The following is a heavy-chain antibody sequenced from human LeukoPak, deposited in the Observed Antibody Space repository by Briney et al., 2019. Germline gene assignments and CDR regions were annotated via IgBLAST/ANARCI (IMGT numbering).Heavy chain of an antibody. CDR2: ISSSSSYI. D-gene: IGHD6-13*01. V-gene: IGHV3-21*01. CDR3: ARTAIAAAGTALGY. Sequence: GGSLRLSCAASGFTFSSYSMNWVRQAPGKGLEWVSSISSSSSYIYYADSVKGRFTISRDNAKNSLYLQMNSLRAEGTAVYYCARTAIAAAGTALGYWGQGTLVTVSS. J-gene: IGHJ4*02. CDR1: GFTFSSYS.